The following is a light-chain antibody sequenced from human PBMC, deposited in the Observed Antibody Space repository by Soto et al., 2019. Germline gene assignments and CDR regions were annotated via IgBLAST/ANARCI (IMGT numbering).Light chain of an antibody. J-gene: IGKJ1*01. CDR2: GAS. CDR1: HSVSSS. Sequence: EVVMTHSPATLSVSPWEIATLSCRASHSVSSSLAWYQQKPGQAPRLLISGASTRAAGIPARFSGSGSGTEFTLTISSLQSEDFAVYYCQHYNTWPWTLGQGTKVDIK. V-gene: IGKV3-15*01. CDR3: QHYNTWPWT.